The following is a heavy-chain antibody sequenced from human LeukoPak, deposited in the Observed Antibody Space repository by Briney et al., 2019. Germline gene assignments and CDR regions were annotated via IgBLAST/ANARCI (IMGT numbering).Heavy chain of an antibody. CDR3: ARAYYYDSSGYYYGDGDAFDI. V-gene: IGHV4-39*07. Sequence: TSETLSLTCTVSGVSISSSSYYWGWIRQPPGKGLEWIGSIYYSGSTYYNPSLKSRVTISVDTSKNQFSLKLSSVTAADTAVYYCARAYYYDSSGYYYGDGDAFDIWGQGTMVTVSS. CDR2: IYYSGST. J-gene: IGHJ3*02. D-gene: IGHD3-22*01. CDR1: GVSISSSSYY.